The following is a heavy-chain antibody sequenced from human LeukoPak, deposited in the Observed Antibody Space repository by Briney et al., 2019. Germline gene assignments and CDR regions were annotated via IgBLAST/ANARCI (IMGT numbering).Heavy chain of an antibody. CDR3: ARAVYSGGPGYWFDP. D-gene: IGHD6-19*01. V-gene: IGHV4-59*01. CDR1: GGSISSYY. Sequence: SETLSLTCTVSGGSISSYYWSWIRQPPGKGLEWIGYIYYSGSTNYNPSLKSRVTISVDTSKNQFSLKLSSVTAADTAVYYCARAVYSGGPGYWFDPWGQGTLVTVSS. J-gene: IGHJ5*02. CDR2: IYYSGST.